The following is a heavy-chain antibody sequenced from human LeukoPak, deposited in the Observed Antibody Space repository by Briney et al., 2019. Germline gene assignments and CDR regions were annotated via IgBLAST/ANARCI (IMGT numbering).Heavy chain of an antibody. D-gene: IGHD6-19*01. J-gene: IGHJ5*02. Sequence: PGGSLRLSCAPSGFTHSIYAMSWVRQAPGKALEWVSAISCSGGSTYYADSVNGRVTISRDNSKNTLCLQMNSLRAEDTAVYYCAKVVDGQWLVRGWFDPWGQGTLVTVSS. CDR3: AKVVDGQWLVRGWFDP. CDR2: ISCSGGST. CDR1: GFTHSIYA. V-gene: IGHV3-23*01.